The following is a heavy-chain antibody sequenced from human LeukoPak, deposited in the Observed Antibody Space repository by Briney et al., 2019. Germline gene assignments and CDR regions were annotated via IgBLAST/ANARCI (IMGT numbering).Heavy chain of an antibody. CDR3: AKGVWNWFDP. CDR1: GLTFSNAW. V-gene: IGHV3-30*02. Sequence: GGSLRLSCVASGLTFSNAWMSWVRQAPGKGLQWVAVIRYDGSNKYYADSVGGRFTISRDNSKNTLYLQMSSLRAEDTAVYYCAKGVWNWFDPLGQGTLVTVSS. CDR2: IRYDGSNK. D-gene: IGHD3-16*01. J-gene: IGHJ5*02.